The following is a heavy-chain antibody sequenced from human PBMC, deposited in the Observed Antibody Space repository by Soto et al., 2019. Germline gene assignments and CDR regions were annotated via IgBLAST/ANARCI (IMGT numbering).Heavy chain of an antibody. J-gene: IGHJ4*02. CDR1: GFTFSTHW. CDR3: VKVRGPRDDLTQDY. D-gene: IGHD1-1*01. CDR2: INDEGTSA. V-gene: IGHV3-74*01. Sequence: GGSPRLSCAASGFTFSTHWLHWVRLAPGKGLAWVSRINDEGTSADYADSVKGRFTISRDNAKNTLFLQMNSLRADDTAVYYCVKVRGPRDDLTQDYWGQRALVSVTS.